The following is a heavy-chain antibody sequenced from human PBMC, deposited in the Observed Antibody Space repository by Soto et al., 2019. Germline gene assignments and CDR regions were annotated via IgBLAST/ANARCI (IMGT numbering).Heavy chain of an antibody. V-gene: IGHV1-8*01. CDR3: ARGASITIFGVVSAHDSFDI. Sequence: ASVKVSCKASGYTSTSYDINWVRQAAGQGLEWMGWMNPNSGNTGYAQKFQGRVTMTRNTSISTAYMELSSLRSEDTAVYYCARGASITIFGVVSAHDSFDIWGQGTMVTVSS. J-gene: IGHJ3*02. D-gene: IGHD3-3*01. CDR1: GYTSTSYD. CDR2: MNPNSGNT.